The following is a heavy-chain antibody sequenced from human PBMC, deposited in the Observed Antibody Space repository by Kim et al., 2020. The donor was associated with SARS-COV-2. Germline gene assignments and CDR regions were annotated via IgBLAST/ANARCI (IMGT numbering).Heavy chain of an antibody. D-gene: IGHD3-22*01. V-gene: IGHV3-66*02. J-gene: IGHJ6*02. CDR2: IYSGGST. Sequence: GGSLRLSCAASGFTVSSNYMSWVRQAPGKGLEWVSVIYSGGSTYYADSVKGRFTISRDNSKNTLYLQMNSLRAEDTAVYYCARLESSGYYWHYYYGMDVWGQGTTVTVSS. CDR3: ARLESSGYYWHYYYGMDV. CDR1: GFTVSSNY.